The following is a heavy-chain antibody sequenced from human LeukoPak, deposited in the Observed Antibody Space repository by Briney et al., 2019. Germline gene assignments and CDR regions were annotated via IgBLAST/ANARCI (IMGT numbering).Heavy chain of an antibody. D-gene: IGHD5-18*01. J-gene: IGHJ3*01. CDR2: ISYDESNK. Sequence: GGSLRLSCAASGFTFSSYAMHWVRQAPGKGLEWVAVISYDESNKYYADSVKGRFTISRDNSKNTLFLQMNSLRVEDTAIYYCARSQRGYNYGFATFDLWGQGTMVTVSS. V-gene: IGHV3-30-3*01. CDR3: ARSQRGYNYGFATFDL. CDR1: GFTFSSYA.